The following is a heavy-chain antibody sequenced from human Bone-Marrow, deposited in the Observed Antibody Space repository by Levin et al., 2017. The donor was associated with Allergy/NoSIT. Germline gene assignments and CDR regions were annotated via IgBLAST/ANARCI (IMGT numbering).Heavy chain of an antibody. D-gene: IGHD2-2*02. J-gene: IGHJ6*02. CDR1: GFTFSSYW. CDR2: INSDGSST. V-gene: IGHV3-74*01. CDR3: ARAAIVVVPAAIRWGYDYGMDV. Sequence: GGSLRLSCAASGFTFSSYWMHWVRQAPGKGLVWVSRINSDGSSTSYADSVKGRFTISRDNAKNTLYLQMNSLRAEDTAVYYCARAAIVVVPAAIRWGYDYGMDVWGQGTTVTVSS.